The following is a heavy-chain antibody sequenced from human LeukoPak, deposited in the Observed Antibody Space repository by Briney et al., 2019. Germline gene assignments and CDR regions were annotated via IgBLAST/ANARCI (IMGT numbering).Heavy chain of an antibody. Sequence: PGGSLRLSCAASGFTFSSYSMNWVRQAPGKGLEWVSSISSSSSYIYYADSVKGRFTVSRDNAKNSLYLQVNSLRAEDTAVYYCARDRGRIYDFWSGYSDYWGQGTLVTVSS. CDR2: ISSSSSYI. CDR1: GFTFSSYS. CDR3: ARDRGRIYDFWSGYSDY. V-gene: IGHV3-21*01. J-gene: IGHJ4*02. D-gene: IGHD3-3*01.